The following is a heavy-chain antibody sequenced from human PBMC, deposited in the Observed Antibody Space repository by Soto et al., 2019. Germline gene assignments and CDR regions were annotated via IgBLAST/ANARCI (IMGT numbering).Heavy chain of an antibody. CDR2: IYSGGST. CDR1: GFTVSSNY. V-gene: IGHV3-53*01. Sequence: GGSLRLSCAASGFTVSSNYMSWVRQAPGKGLEWVSVIYSGGSTYYADSVKGRFTISRDNSKNTLYLQMNSLRAEDTAVYYCARVWEGDYYDSSGYFDYWGQGT. CDR3: ARVWEGDYYDSSGYFDY. D-gene: IGHD3-22*01. J-gene: IGHJ4*02.